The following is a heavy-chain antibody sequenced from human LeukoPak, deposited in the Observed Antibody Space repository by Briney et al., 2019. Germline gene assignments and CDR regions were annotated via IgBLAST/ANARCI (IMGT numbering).Heavy chain of an antibody. CDR2: ISSSSSTI. V-gene: IGHV3-11*04. D-gene: IGHD3-22*01. CDR3: ARERNYYDSSGYESY. J-gene: IGHJ4*02. CDR1: GGSFSGYY. Sequence: LSLTCAVYGGSFSGYYWSWIRQAPGKGLEWVSYISSSSSTIYYADSVKGRFTISRDNAKNSLYLQMNSLRAEDTAVYYCARERNYYDSSGYESYWGQGTLVTVSS.